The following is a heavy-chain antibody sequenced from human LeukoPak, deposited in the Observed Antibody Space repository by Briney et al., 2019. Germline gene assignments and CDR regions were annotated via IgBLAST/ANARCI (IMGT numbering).Heavy chain of an antibody. CDR2: TSPSGNTV. Sequence: PGGSLRLSCIASGFTFSSYEMSWVRQAPGKGLEWVAYTSPSGNTVYYADSVKGRFTMSRDNAKNSLYLQMNSLRVEDTAVYYCASFTDYWGQGTQVTVSS. CDR3: ASFTDY. J-gene: IGHJ4*02. CDR1: GFTFSSYE. V-gene: IGHV3-48*03.